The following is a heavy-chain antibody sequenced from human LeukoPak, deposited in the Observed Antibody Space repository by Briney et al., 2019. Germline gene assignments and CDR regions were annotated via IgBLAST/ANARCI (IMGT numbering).Heavy chain of an antibody. Sequence: GGSLRLSCAASGFTFSSYAMSWVRQAPGKGLEWVSAISGSGGSTYYADSVKGRFTISRDNPKNTLYLQMNSLRAEDTAVYYCAKVRPPRFLEWLSHFDYWGQGTLVTVSS. V-gene: IGHV3-23*01. CDR3: AKVRPPRFLEWLSHFDY. D-gene: IGHD3-3*01. CDR2: ISGSGGST. CDR1: GFTFSSYA. J-gene: IGHJ4*02.